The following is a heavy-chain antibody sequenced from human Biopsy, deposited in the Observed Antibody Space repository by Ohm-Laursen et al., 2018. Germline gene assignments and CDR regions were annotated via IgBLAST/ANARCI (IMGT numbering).Heavy chain of an antibody. CDR1: GYTFTSHD. J-gene: IGHJ4*02. V-gene: IGHV1-8*01. D-gene: IGHD1-26*01. CDR3: ARWETTLGRSLDS. Sequence: ASVKVSCKASGYTFTSHDINWVRQATGQGPEWMGWMSPNTGNTVYAQRFQDRVTMTSDTSTGTAYMELTSLTSDDTAVYFCARWETTLGRSLDSWGQGTLIAVSS. CDR2: MSPNTGNT.